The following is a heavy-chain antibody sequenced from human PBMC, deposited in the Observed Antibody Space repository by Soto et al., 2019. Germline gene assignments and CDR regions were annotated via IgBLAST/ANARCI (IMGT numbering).Heavy chain of an antibody. D-gene: IGHD6-13*01. J-gene: IGHJ4*02. Sequence: EVQLVETGGGLIQPGGSLRLSCAASGFTVSSNYMSWVRQAPGKGLEWVSVIYSGTNTYYADSVKGRFSISRDSSSNILSLQMNSLRAEDTAVYYCHIDGYWGQGTLVTVSS. CDR3: HIDGY. CDR1: GFTVSSNY. V-gene: IGHV3-53*02. CDR2: IYSGTNT.